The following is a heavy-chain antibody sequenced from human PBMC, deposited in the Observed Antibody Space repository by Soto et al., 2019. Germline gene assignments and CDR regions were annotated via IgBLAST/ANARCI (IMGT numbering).Heavy chain of an antibody. CDR2: IYYSGST. CDR3: VSETGDGTYHYYYGMDV. CDR1: GGSVSSGSYY. D-gene: IGHD7-27*01. J-gene: IGHJ6*02. V-gene: IGHV4-61*01. Sequence: SETLSLTCTVSGGSVSSGSYYWSWIRQPPGKGLEWIGYIYYSGSTNYNPSLKSRVTISVDTSKNQFSLKLSSVTAADTAVYYRVSETGDGTYHYYYGMDVWGQGTTVTVSS.